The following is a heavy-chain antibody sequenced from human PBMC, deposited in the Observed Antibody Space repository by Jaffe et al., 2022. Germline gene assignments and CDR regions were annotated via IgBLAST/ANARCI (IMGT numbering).Heavy chain of an antibody. D-gene: IGHD1-26*01. CDR1: GFTFSSYS. Sequence: EVQLVESGGGLVKPGGSLRLSCAASGFTFSSYSMNWVRQAPGKGLEWVSSISSSSSYIYYADSVKGRFTISRDNAKNSLYLQMNSLRAEDTAVYYCARAPQGIGSAFDIWGQGTMVTVSS. J-gene: IGHJ3*02. CDR3: ARAPQGIGSAFDI. V-gene: IGHV3-21*01. CDR2: ISSSSSYI.